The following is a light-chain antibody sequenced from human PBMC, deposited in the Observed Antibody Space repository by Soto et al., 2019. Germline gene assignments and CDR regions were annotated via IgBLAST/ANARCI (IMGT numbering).Light chain of an antibody. CDR1: ESVGTK. CDR2: GAS. V-gene: IGKV3-20*01. Sequence: DIVLTQSPVTLSLSPGDRATLSCRASESVGTKLAWHQHRPGLAPRLLIYGASTRTAGIPDRFTGSGSGTDFTLTISRLEPEGFAVYYCQQYGTSRTFGQGPRWIS. J-gene: IGKJ1*01. CDR3: QQYGTSRT.